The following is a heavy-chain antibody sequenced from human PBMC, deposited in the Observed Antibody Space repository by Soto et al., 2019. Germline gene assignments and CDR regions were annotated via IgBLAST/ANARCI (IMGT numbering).Heavy chain of an antibody. J-gene: IGHJ6*02. D-gene: IGHD3-3*01. Sequence: ASVKVSCKVSGYTLTELSMHWVRQAPGKGLEWMGGFDPEDGETIYAQKFQGRVTMTEDTSTDTAYMELSSLRSEDTAVYYCATTDITIFGVVIKPHYYYYYGMDVWGQGTTVTV. V-gene: IGHV1-24*01. CDR3: ATTDITIFGVVIKPHYYYYYGMDV. CDR2: FDPEDGET. CDR1: GYTLTELS.